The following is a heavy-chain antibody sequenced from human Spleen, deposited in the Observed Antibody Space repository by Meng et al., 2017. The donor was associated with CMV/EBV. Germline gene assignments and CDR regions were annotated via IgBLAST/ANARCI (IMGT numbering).Heavy chain of an antibody. J-gene: IGHJ4*02. CDR3: ARVIAVAGTAPFDY. Sequence: ASVKVSCKASGYTFTGYYMHWVRQAPGQGLEWMGWINPNSGDTMSAQRFQGRVTMTRDTSMSTAYMEVSRLRSDDTAVYYCARVIAVAGTAPFDYWGQGTLVTVSS. V-gene: IGHV1-2*02. CDR2: INPNSGDT. D-gene: IGHD6-19*01. CDR1: GYTFTGYY.